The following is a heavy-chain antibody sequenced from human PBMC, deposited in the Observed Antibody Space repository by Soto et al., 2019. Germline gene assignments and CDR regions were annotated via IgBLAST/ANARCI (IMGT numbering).Heavy chain of an antibody. CDR2: MNPNSGNT. CDR1: GYTFTSYD. V-gene: IGHV1-8*01. J-gene: IGHJ5*02. CDR3: VRERSAAGTGWFDP. D-gene: IGHD6-13*01. Sequence: QVQLVQSGAEVKKPGASVKVSCKASGYTFTSYDINWVRQATGQGLEWMGWMNPNSGNTGYAQKFQGRVTMNRNTSIRPAYMELSSLRSEDTAVYYCVRERSAAGTGWFDPWGQGTLVTVSS.